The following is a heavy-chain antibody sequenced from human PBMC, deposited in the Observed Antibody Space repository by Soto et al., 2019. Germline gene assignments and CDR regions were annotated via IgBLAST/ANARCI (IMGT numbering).Heavy chain of an antibody. V-gene: IGHV3-30*18. D-gene: IGHD2-15*01. CDR2: ISYDGSNK. J-gene: IGHJ4*02. CDR3: AKDFYHCSGGSCYFSAFDY. CDR1: GFTFSSYG. Sequence: QVQLVESGGGVVQPGRSLRLSCAASGFTFSSYGMHWVRQAPGKGLEWVAVISYDGSNKYYADSVKGRFTISRDNSKNTLYLQMNSLRAEDTAVYYCAKDFYHCSGGSCYFSAFDYWGQGTLVTVSS.